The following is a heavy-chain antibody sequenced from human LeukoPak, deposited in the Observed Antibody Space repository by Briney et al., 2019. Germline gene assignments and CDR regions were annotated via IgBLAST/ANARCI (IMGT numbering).Heavy chain of an antibody. D-gene: IGHD3-10*01. J-gene: IGHJ4*02. CDR2: IYHSGST. Sequence: PSETLSLTCTVSGGSISSYYWSWIRQPPGKGLEWIGTIYHSGSTYYNASLESRVTISVDTSKNQFSLKLSSVTAADTAVYYCASGYGSGIEIDYWGQGTLVTVSS. CDR3: ASGYGSGIEIDY. V-gene: IGHV4-59*08. CDR1: GGSISSYY.